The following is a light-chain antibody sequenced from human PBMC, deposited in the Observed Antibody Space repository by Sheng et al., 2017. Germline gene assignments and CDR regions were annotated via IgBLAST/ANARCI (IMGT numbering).Light chain of an antibody. CDR2: DVS. CDR3: CSYAGKSTVV. J-gene: IGLJ2*01. Sequence: QSALTQPRSVSGSPGQSVTISCTGTSSDVGTYNYVSWYQQHPGKAPEFIIYDVSERPSGVPDRFSGSSSGNTASLTISGLQAEDEADYYCCSYAGKSTVVFGGGTKLTVL. V-gene: IGLV2-11*01. CDR1: SSDVGTYNY.